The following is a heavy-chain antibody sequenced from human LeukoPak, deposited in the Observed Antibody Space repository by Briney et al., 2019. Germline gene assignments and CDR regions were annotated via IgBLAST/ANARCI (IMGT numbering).Heavy chain of an antibody. Sequence: GGSLRLSCAASGFTFSSYAMHWVRQAPGEGLEWVAVISYDGSNKYYADSVKGRFTISRDNSKNTAYLQMNSLRAEDTAVYYCAREAIKYGPGSYLYWGQGTLVTVSS. CDR2: ISYDGSNK. CDR3: AREAIKYGPGSYLY. CDR1: GFTFSSYA. J-gene: IGHJ4*02. D-gene: IGHD3-10*01. V-gene: IGHV3-30-3*01.